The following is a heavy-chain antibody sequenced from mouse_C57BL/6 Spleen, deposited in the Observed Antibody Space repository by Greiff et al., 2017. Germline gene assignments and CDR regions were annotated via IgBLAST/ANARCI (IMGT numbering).Heavy chain of an antibody. CDR1: GFSLTSYG. CDR2: IWSGGST. D-gene: IGHD5-5*01. J-gene: IGHJ2*01. CDR3: ARKDYHY. V-gene: IGHV2-2*01. Sequence: VQLQQSGPGLVQPSQSLSITCTVSGFSLTSYGVHWVRQSPGQGLEWLGVIWSGGSTDYNAAFISRLSISKDNSKSQVFFKMNSLQADDTAIYYCARKDYHYGGQGTTLTVSS.